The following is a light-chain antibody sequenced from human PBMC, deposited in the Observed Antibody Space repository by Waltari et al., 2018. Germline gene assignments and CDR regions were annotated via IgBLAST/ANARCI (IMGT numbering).Light chain of an antibody. Sequence: QSVLTQPPSASGTPGQRVTISCSGSSSNIGSDTVKWYQQHPETAPKLLMYTNNQRPSGAPDRVSGSKSGTSASLAISGLQSEDDADYYCAAWDDSLNGVVFGGGTKLTVL. J-gene: IGLJ3*02. CDR3: AAWDDSLNGVV. CDR2: TNN. CDR1: SSNIGSDT. V-gene: IGLV1-44*01.